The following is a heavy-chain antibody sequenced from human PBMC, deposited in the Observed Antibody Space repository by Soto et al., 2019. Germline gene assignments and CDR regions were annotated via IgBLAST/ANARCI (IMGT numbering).Heavy chain of an antibody. V-gene: IGHV1-18*04. Sequence: ASVKVSCKASGYTFTSYVISWVRQAPGQGLEWMGWISAYNGNTNYAQKLQGRVTMTTDTSTSTAYMELRSLRSDDTAVYYCARDLGYCSGGSCYGGGFWFQHWGQGTLVNVSS. CDR2: ISAYNGNT. CDR1: GYTFTSYV. CDR3: ARDLGYCSGGSCYGGGFWFQH. J-gene: IGHJ1*01. D-gene: IGHD2-15*01.